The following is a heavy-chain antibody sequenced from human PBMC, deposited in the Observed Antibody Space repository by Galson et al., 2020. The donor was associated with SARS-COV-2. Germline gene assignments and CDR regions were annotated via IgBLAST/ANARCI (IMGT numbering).Heavy chain of an antibody. CDR2: ISRGSSLI. CDR1: GFTFNTYS. CDR3: ARDGGRGYDNDY. J-gene: IGHJ4*02. V-gene: IGHV3-48*01. D-gene: IGHD5-12*01. Sequence: GGSLRLSCAASGFTFNTYSMNWVRQAPGKGLEWISYISYISRGSSLIYYADSVKGRFTISRDDAKNSLYLQMNSLTADDTAVYYCARDGGRGYDNDYWGQGTLVTVSS.